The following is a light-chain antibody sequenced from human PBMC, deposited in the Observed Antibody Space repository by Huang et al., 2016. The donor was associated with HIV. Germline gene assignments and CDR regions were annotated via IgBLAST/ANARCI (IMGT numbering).Light chain of an antibody. V-gene: IGKV3-15*01. J-gene: IGKJ4*01. Sequence: EIVMTQSPATLSVSLGERVTLSSRASQSAGSRLAWYQQRPGQAPRLLIYDASTRASGIPARFSGTGSGTDFTLTISGVQSEDFAVYYCQQYNNWLTFGGGTKVDLK. CDR1: QSAGSR. CDR3: QQYNNWLT. CDR2: DAS.